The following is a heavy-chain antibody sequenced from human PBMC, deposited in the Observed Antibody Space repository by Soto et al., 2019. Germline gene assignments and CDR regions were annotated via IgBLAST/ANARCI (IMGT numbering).Heavy chain of an antibody. V-gene: IGHV1-18*04. CDR2: ISAYNGNT. D-gene: IGHD3-3*01. CDR1: GYTFTSYG. J-gene: IGHJ6*02. CDR3: ARDSPDYDLWSGYYREDYYYYGMDV. Sequence: ASVKVSCKASGYTFTSYGISWVRQAPGQGLEWMGWISAYNGNTNYAQKLQGRVTMTTDTSTSTAYMELRSLRSDDTAVYYCARDSPDYDLWSGYYREDYYYYGMDVWGQGTTVTVSS.